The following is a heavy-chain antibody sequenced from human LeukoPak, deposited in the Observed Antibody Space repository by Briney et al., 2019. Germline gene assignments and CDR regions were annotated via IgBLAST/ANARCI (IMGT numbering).Heavy chain of an antibody. D-gene: IGHD4-17*01. J-gene: IGHJ4*02. Sequence: GGSLRLSCAASGFTVSSNYMSWVRQAPGKGLEWVSVIYSRGSTYYADSVKGRFTISRDNSKNTFYLQMNSLRAEDTAVYYCARDLAYGDYLFDYWGQGTLVTVSS. V-gene: IGHV3-53*01. CDR1: GFTVSSNY. CDR2: IYSRGST. CDR3: ARDLAYGDYLFDY.